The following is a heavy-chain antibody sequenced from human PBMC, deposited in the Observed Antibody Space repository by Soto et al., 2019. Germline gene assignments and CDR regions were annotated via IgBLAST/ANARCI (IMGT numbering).Heavy chain of an antibody. J-gene: IGHJ4*03. CDR2: ISSSSSYI. CDR3: AKDRPSACIRSSYYFRVFDI. D-gene: IGHD3-10*01. V-gene: IGHV3-21*04. CDR1: GSTFSSYS. Sequence: PGGSLRLSCAASGSTFSSYSMNWVRQAPGKGLEWASAISSSSSYIYYADSVKGRFTISRDNAKNSLYLQMNSLRAEDTAVYYCAKDRPSACIRSSYYFRVFDIWGQGTLVTVSS.